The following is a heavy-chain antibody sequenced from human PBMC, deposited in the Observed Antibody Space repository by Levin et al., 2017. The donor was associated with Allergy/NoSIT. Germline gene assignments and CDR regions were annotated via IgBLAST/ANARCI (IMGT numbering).Heavy chain of an antibody. V-gene: IGHV3-72*01. CDR2: TRNKANSYTT. CDR1: GFTFSDHY. Sequence: HSGGSLRLSCAASGFTFSDHYMDWVRQAPGKGLEWVGRTRNKANSYTTEYAASVKGRFTISRDDSKNSLYLQMNSLKTEDTAVYYCASITGTTSYWGQGTLVTVSS. J-gene: IGHJ4*02. CDR3: ASITGTTSY. D-gene: IGHD1-20*01.